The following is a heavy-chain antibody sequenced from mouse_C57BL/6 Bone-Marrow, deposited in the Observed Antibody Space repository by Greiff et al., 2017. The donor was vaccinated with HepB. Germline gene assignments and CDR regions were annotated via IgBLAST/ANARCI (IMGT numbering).Heavy chain of an antibody. D-gene: IGHD2-4*01. CDR1: GFNIKDDY. Sequence: VQLQHSGAELVRPGASVKLSCTASGFNIKDDYMHWVKQRPEQGLEWIGWIDPENGDTEYASKFQGKATITADTSSNTAYLQLSSLTSEDTAVYYCTTGGDYDWFAYWGQGTRVTVSA. V-gene: IGHV14-4*01. J-gene: IGHJ3*01. CDR3: TTGGDYDWFAY. CDR2: IDPENGDT.